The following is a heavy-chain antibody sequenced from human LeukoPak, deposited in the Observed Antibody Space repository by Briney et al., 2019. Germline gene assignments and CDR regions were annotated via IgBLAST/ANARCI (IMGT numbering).Heavy chain of an antibody. CDR2: IFSADRT. CDR1: GFTVSNNY. J-gene: IGHJ4*02. V-gene: IGHV3-53*01. D-gene: IGHD1-26*01. CDR3: ARVGNYYDFDY. Sequence: GGSLRLSCVASGFTVSNNYMSWLRQAPGKGLEWVSVIFSADRTYFADSVKGRFTISRENSKNTLYLQMNSLSAEETVVYYCARVGNYYDFDYWGQGTLVPVSS.